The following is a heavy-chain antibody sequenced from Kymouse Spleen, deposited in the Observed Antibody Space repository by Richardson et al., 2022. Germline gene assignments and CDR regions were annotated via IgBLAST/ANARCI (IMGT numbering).Heavy chain of an antibody. Sequence: VQLQQWGAGLLKPSETLSLTCAVYGGSFSGYYWSWIRQPPGKGLEWIGEINHSGSTNYNPSLKSRVTISVDTSKNQFSLKLSSVTAADTAVYYCARGRGHARGMDVWGQGTTVTVSS. J-gene: IGHJ6*02. CDR3: ARGRGHARGMDV. CDR1: GGSFSGYY. CDR2: INHSGST. V-gene: IGHV4-34*01. D-gene: IGHD3-10*01.